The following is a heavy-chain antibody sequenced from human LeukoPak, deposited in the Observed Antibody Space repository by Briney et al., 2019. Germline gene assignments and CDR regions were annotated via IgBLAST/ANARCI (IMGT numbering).Heavy chain of an antibody. D-gene: IGHD2-15*01. CDR3: ARTPSGGGSHWFDP. Sequence: ASVKVSCTASGYTFTGYYMHWVRQAPGQGLEWMGWINPNSGGTNYAQKFQGRVTMTRDTSISTAYMELSRLRSDDTAVYYCARTPSGGGSHWFDPWGQGTLVTVSS. V-gene: IGHV1-2*02. J-gene: IGHJ5*02. CDR1: GYTFTGYY. CDR2: INPNSGGT.